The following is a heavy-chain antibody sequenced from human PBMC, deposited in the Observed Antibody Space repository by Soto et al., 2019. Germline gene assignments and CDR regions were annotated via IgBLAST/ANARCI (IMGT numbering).Heavy chain of an antibody. Sequence: QITLKESGPTLVKPTQTLTLTCTFSGFSLSTSGVGVGWIRQPPGKALEWLALIYWDDDKRYSPSLKSRLTITTDTSKNQVVLTMTNMDPVDTATYYCALYTGDDSSGFPFDYWGQGTLVTVSS. J-gene: IGHJ4*02. CDR1: GFSLSTSGVG. CDR2: IYWDDDK. CDR3: ALYTGDDSSGFPFDY. V-gene: IGHV2-5*02. D-gene: IGHD3-22*01.